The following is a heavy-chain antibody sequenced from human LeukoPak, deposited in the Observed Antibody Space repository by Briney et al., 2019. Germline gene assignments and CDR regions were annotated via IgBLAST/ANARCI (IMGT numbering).Heavy chain of an antibody. V-gene: IGHV1-2*02. CDR1: GYTFTGYY. J-gene: IGHJ4*02. D-gene: IGHD6-13*01. CDR3: ARVPRGYSSSWYDY. CDR2: INPNSGGT. Sequence: EASVKVSCKASGYTFTGYYMHWVRQAPGQGLEWMGWINPNSGGTNYAQKFQGRVTMTRDTSISTAYMELSRLRSDDTAVYYCARVPRGYSSSWYDYWGQGTLVTVSS.